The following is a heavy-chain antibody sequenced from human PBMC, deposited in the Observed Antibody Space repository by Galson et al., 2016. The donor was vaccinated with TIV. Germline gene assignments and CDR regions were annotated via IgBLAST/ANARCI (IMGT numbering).Heavy chain of an antibody. Sequence: PALVKPTQTLTLTCTFSGFSLSTYGMSVGWIRQPPGKALEWLARIDWDDDKFYNSSLKTRLTISKDISRNQVVHTMTNMDPVDTATYYCARAPISIFGLATSYYFDYWGQGTLVTVSS. V-gene: IGHV2-70*17. D-gene: IGHD3-3*01. J-gene: IGHJ4*02. CDR2: IDWDDDK. CDR1: GFSLSTYGMS. CDR3: ARAPISIFGLATSYYFDY.